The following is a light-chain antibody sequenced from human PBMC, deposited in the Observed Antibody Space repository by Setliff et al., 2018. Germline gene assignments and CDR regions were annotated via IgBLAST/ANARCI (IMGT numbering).Light chain of an antibody. J-gene: IGLJ1*01. CDR3: NSYTGTTTPYV. V-gene: IGLV2-14*03. CDR1: SNDIGYYNL. Sequence: SVLTQPASVSGSPGQSITISCTGTSNDIGYYNLVSWYQQYPGKHPKLLIYEVTNRPSGVSNRFSGSKSGNTASLTISGLQAEDEADYYCNSYTGTTTPYVFGTGTKVTVL. CDR2: EVT.